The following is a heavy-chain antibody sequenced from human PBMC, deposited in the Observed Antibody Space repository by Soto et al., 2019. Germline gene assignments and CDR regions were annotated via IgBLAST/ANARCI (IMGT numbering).Heavy chain of an antibody. V-gene: IGHV3-72*01. D-gene: IGHD3-3*01. J-gene: IGHJ3*02. Sequence: EVQLVESGGGLVQPGGSLRLPCAVSGFTFSDHYMDWVRQAPGKGLEWVGHIRNKANSYTTEYAASVRGRFTISRDDSKNSLYLHMNSLITEDTAVYYCATGSGADYPFDICGQGTMVTVSS. CDR2: IRNKANSYTT. CDR1: GFTFSDHY. CDR3: ATGSGADYPFDI.